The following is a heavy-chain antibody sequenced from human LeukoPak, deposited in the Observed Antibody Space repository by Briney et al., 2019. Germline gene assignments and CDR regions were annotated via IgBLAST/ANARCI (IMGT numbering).Heavy chain of an antibody. D-gene: IGHD1-26*01. CDR3: ARLGSYHDF. V-gene: IGHV4-4*09. CDR1: GASISNYY. CDR2: IHTSGAS. Sequence: PETLSVSCTVSGASISNYYWSWIRQTPEKGLEWMGHIHTSGASRYYPPLESRLTLSIDTSRNHLSLKLTSVTAADTAVYFCARLGSYHDFWGQGALVTVSS. J-gene: IGHJ4*02.